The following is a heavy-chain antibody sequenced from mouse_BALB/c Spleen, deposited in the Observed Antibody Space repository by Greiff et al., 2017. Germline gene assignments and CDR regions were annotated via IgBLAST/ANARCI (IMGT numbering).Heavy chain of an antibody. J-gene: IGHJ3*01. V-gene: IGHV5-12-1*01. CDR1: GFAFSSYD. CDR2: ISSGGGST. CDR3: ARPPYDSPLRFAY. Sequence: EVQLVESGGGLVKPGGSLKLSCAASGFAFSSYDMSWVRQTPEKRLEWVAYISSGGGSTYYPDTVKGRFTISRVNAKNTLYLQMSSLKSEDTAMYYCARPPYDSPLRFAYWGQGTLVTVSA. D-gene: IGHD2-4*01.